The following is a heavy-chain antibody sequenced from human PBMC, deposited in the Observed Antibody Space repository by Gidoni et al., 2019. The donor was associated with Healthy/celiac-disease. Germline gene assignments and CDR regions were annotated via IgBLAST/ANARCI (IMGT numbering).Heavy chain of an antibody. CDR2: ISWNSGSI. V-gene: IGHV3-9*01. D-gene: IGHD4-17*01. CDR3: EKGLVTTVTRGYFDY. J-gene: IGHJ4*02. Sequence: EVQLVESGGGLVQPGRSLRLSCSASGFTFYDYAMHWVRQAPGKGLEWVSGISWNSGSIGYADSVKGRVTISRDNAKNSLYLQMNSLRAEDTALYYCEKGLVTTVTRGYFDYWGQGTLVTVSS. CDR1: GFTFYDYA.